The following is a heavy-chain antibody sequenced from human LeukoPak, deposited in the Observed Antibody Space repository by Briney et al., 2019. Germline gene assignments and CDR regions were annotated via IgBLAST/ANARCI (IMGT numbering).Heavy chain of an antibody. CDR3: AREFRWAVAGYFDY. J-gene: IGHJ4*02. V-gene: IGHV3-30*02. CDR1: GFTFSTYG. Sequence: GGSLRLSCAASGFTFSTYGMHWVRQAPGKGLEWVAFIRYDGSNKYYADSVKGRFTISRDNSKNTLYLQMNSLRAEDTAVYYCAREFRWAVAGYFDYWGQGTLVTVSS. D-gene: IGHD6-19*01. CDR2: IRYDGSNK.